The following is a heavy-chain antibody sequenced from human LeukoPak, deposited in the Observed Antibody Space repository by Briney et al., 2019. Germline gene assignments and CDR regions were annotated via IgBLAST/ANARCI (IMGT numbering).Heavy chain of an antibody. CDR1: GGTFSSYT. D-gene: IGHD5-12*01. CDR2: IIPKFTTV. Sequence: SVKVSCKASGGTFSSYTFSWLRQAPGRGLEWMGGIIPKFTTVHYAQKLRGRVTITADKSTSTTFMALSSLQSDDTAVYYCARARGYSGYDYFQLEHFDYWGQGTLVTVSS. V-gene: IGHV1-69*06. CDR3: ARARGYSGYDYFQLEHFDY. J-gene: IGHJ4*02.